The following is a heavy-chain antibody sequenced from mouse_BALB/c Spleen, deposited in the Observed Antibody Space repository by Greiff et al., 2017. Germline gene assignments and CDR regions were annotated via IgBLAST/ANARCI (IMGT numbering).Heavy chain of an antibody. D-gene: IGHD2-4*01. Sequence: QVQLQQSGAELARPGASVKLSCKASGYTFTSYWINWVKQRPGQGLEWIGNIYPSDSYTNYNQKFKDKATLTVDKSSSTAYMQLSSPTSEDSAVYYCTRSYDYDGFAYWGQGTLVTVSA. CDR3: TRSYDYDGFAY. CDR2: IYPSDSYT. CDR1: GYTFTSYW. V-gene: IGHV1-69*02. J-gene: IGHJ3*01.